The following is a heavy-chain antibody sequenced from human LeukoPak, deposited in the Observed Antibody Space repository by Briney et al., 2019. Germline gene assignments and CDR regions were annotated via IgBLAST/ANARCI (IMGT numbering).Heavy chain of an antibody. CDR3: ASPFDY. CDR2: IRYDGSNK. Sequence: PGGSLRLSCAASGFTFSSYGMHWFRQAPGKGLEWVAFIRYDGSNKYYADSVKGRFTISRDNSKNTLYLQMNSLRAEDTAVYYCASPFDYWGQGTLFTVSS. CDR1: GFTFSSYG. J-gene: IGHJ4*02. V-gene: IGHV3-30*02.